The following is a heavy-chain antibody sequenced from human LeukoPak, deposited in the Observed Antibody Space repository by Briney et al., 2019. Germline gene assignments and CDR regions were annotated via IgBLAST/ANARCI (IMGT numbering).Heavy chain of an antibody. Sequence: SQTLSLTCTVSGGSISSGDYYWSWIRQPPGKGLEWIGYIYHSGSTYYNPSLKSRVTISVDRSKNQFSLKLSSVTAADTAVYYCAGDTYDSSGYYYGAFDIWGQGTMVTVSS. CDR1: GGSISSGDYY. V-gene: IGHV4-30-2*01. J-gene: IGHJ3*02. CDR3: AGDTYDSSGYYYGAFDI. CDR2: IYHSGST. D-gene: IGHD3-22*01.